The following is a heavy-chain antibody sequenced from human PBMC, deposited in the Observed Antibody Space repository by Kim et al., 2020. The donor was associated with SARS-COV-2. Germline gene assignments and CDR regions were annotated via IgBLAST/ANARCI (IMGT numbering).Heavy chain of an antibody. J-gene: IGHJ6*01. V-gene: IGHV3-66*01. Sequence: GGSLRLSCAASGFIVSSNCMSWVRQAPGKGLEWVSVIYRGGSTYYADSVKGRFTISTDNSKNMLYLQMNSLRAVDTAVSYCSRDATDYGEYWSGDYYVM. CDR3: SRDATDYGEYWSGDYYVM. D-gene: IGHD4-17*01. CDR1: GFIVSSNC. CDR2: IYRGGST.